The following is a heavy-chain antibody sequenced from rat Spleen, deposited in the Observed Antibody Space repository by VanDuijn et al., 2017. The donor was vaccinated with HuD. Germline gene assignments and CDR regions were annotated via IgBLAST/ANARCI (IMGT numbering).Heavy chain of an antibody. Sequence: VQLKESGPGLVQPSQTLSLTCTVSGFSLTDYSVHWVRHPTGKSLEWMGRMNYNGDTYYNSALKSRLSISKETSESQVFLKMNSLQTEDTATYYCARSTMMAIEGYFDYWGQGVMVTVSS. CDR2: MNYNGDT. CDR1: GFSLTDYS. D-gene: IGHD1-12*03. CDR3: ARSTMMAIEGYFDY. J-gene: IGHJ2*01. V-gene: IGHV2S30*01.